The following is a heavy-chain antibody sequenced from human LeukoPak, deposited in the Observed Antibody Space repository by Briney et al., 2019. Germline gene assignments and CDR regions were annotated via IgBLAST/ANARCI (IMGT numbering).Heavy chain of an antibody. J-gene: IGHJ4*02. CDR3: ARDYYDGSGYYFVGY. D-gene: IGHD3-22*01. CDR2: IDPSDSYT. CDR1: GYQFANYW. V-gene: IGHV5-10-1*01. Sequence: GGSLKISCKSFGYQFANYWIAGVREMPGKGLGWRVRIDPSDSYTNYTPSFQSHVTISDDNSIRAAYPQRSSLKASDTAMYYCARDYYDGSGYYFVGYWGQGTLATVSS.